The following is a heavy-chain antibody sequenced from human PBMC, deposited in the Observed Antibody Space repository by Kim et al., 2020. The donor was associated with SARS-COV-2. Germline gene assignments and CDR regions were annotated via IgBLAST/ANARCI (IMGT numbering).Heavy chain of an antibody. J-gene: IGHJ4*02. Sequence: GGTTDYGASWKGKFTISRDHSKNTLYVQITSLEPEDTAVYYCPARIMGIDSWGQGTLVTVSS. CDR3: PARIMGIDS. CDR2: GGTT. D-gene: IGHD1-26*01. V-gene: IGHV3-15*01.